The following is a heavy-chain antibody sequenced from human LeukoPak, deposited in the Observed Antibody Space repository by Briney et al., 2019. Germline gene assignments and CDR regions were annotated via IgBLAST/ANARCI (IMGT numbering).Heavy chain of an antibody. J-gene: IGHJ6*02. D-gene: IGHD5-18*01. CDR3: ARGGGYSLVYYYYGMDV. V-gene: IGHV4-34*01. CDR2: INHSGST. CDR1: GGSFSGYY. Sequence: SETLSLTCAVYGGSFSGYYWSWIRQPPGKGLEWIGEINHSGSTNYNPSLKSRVTISVDTSKNQFSLKLSSVPAADTAVYYCARGGGYSLVYYYYGMDVWGQGATVTVSS.